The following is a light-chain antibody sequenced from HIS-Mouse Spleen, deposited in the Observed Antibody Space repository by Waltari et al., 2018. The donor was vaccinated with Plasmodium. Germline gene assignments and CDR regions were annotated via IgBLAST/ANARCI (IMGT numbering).Light chain of an antibody. J-gene: IGLJ3*02. CDR3: CSYAGSSTNWV. CDR2: EGS. V-gene: IGLV2-23*01. Sequence: QSPLTQPASVSGSPGQSTTISCTGTSSDVGSYNLVSWYQQHPGKAPKLILYEGSQRPSGVSNRFSGSKSGNTASLTISGLQAEDEADYYCCSYAGSSTNWVFGGGTKLTVL. CDR1: SSDVGSYNL.